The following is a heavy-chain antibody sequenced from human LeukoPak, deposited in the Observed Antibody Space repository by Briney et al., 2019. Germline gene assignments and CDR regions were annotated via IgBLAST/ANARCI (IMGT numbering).Heavy chain of an antibody. Sequence: PGGSLRLSCAASGFTFSSYSMSWVRQAPGKGPEWVSSISSSGNSIYYADSVKGRFTISRDNAKNSLYLQMNSLRAEDTAVYYCARAAYCGGDCYSEGEHFDYWGQGTLVTVSS. J-gene: IGHJ4*02. CDR2: ISSSGNSI. CDR3: ARAAYCGGDCYSEGEHFDY. CDR1: GFTFSSYS. D-gene: IGHD2-21*02. V-gene: IGHV3-21*01.